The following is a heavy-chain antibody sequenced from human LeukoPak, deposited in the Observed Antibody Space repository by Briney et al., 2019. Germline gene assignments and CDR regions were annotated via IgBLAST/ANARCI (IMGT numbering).Heavy chain of an antibody. D-gene: IGHD2/OR15-2a*01. J-gene: IGHJ3*02. V-gene: IGHV1-3*01. Sequence: ASVKVSCKASGYTFTSYAMHWVRQAPGQRLEWMGWINAGNGNTKYSQKFQGRVTITRDTSASTAYMELSSLRSEDTAVYYCARAFADYDAFDIWGQGTMVTVSS. CDR2: INAGNGNT. CDR3: ARAFADYDAFDI. CDR1: GYTFTSYA.